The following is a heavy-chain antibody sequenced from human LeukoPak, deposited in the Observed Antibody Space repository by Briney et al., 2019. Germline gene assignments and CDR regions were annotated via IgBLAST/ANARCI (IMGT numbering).Heavy chain of an antibody. CDR1: GFTFSSYE. V-gene: IGHV3-48*03. Sequence: GGSLRLSCAASGFTFSSYEMNWVRQAPGKGLEWVSYISSSGSTIYYADSVKGRFTISRDNAKNPLYLQMNSLGAEDTAVYYCAGTGYSSGWYGDYWGQGTLVTVSS. CDR2: ISSSGSTI. D-gene: IGHD6-19*01. J-gene: IGHJ4*02. CDR3: AGTGYSSGWYGDY.